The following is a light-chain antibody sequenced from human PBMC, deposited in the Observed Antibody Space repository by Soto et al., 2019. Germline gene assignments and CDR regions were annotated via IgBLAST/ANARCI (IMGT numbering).Light chain of an antibody. J-gene: IGLJ1*01. CDR1: SSDVGSYNL. CDR3: CSYAGSSTFYV. V-gene: IGLV2-23*02. Sequence: QSALTQPASVSGSPGQSITISCTGTSSDVGSYNLVSWYQQHPGKAPKLMIYQVSKRPSGVSDRFSGSKSGNTACLTISGLQAEDEADYYCCSYAGSSTFYVFGTGTKLTVL. CDR2: QVS.